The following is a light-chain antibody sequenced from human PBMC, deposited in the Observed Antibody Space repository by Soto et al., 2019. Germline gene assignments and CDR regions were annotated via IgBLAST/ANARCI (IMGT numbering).Light chain of an antibody. V-gene: IGKV1-27*01. CDR1: LPISNY. CDR2: AAS. J-gene: IGKJ4*01. CDR3: QKYNSAPLT. Sequence: DIQMTQSPSSLTASVGDRVTITCRASLPISNYLAWYQQEQGKIPNLLIYAASTLQAGVPSRFSGSGSGTDCTITISSLKKEDFSAYYCQKYNSAPLTFGGGTKVDIK.